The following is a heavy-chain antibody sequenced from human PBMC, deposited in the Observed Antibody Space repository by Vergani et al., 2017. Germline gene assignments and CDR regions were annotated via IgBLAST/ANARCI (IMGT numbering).Heavy chain of an antibody. Sequence: QVQLVESGGGLVKPGGSLRLSCAASGFTFSDHYMSWVRQAPGKGLEWISYRSSGVSIYYAASVKGRFPVSRDNTTNTQYLERKSLRVEDPAVYYCAMSRCGGVLFMSNGLDTWGQGSLVGVSS. V-gene: IGHV3-11*04. J-gene: IGHJ5*02. CDR1: GFTFSDHY. CDR2: RSSGVSI. D-gene: IGHD2-21*01. CDR3: AMSRCGGVLFMSNGLDT.